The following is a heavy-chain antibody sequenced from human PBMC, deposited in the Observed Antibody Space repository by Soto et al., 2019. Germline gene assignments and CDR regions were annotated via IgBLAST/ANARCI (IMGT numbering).Heavy chain of an antibody. D-gene: IGHD3-10*01. CDR1: GFTFSSYA. CDR3: AKGFLSGSSYAIDY. CDR2: ISYDESNK. V-gene: IGHV3-30*18. J-gene: IGHJ4*02. Sequence: QVQLVESGGGVVQPGRSLRLSCAASGFTFSSYAMHWVRQAPGKGLEWVAIISYDESNKYYADSVKGRFTISRDNSKNTLYLQMNRLRAEDTALYYCAKGFLSGSSYAIDYWGQGTLVTVSS.